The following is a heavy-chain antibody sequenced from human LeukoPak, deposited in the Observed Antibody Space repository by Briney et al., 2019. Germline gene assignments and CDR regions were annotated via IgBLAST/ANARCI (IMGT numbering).Heavy chain of an antibody. CDR1: GYTFTSYG. Sequence: ASVKVSCKASGYTFTSYGISWVRRAPGQGLEWMGWISAYNGNTNYAQKLQGRVTMTTDTSMSTAYMELRSLRSDDTAVYYCARDLCSSTSCYVPLDYWGQGTLVTVSS. D-gene: IGHD2-2*01. CDR2: ISAYNGNT. CDR3: ARDLCSSTSCYVPLDY. V-gene: IGHV1-18*01. J-gene: IGHJ4*02.